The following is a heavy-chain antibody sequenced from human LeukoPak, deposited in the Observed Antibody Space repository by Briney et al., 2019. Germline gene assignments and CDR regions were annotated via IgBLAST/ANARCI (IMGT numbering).Heavy chain of an antibody. CDR1: GFTFSSYA. J-gene: IGHJ5*02. V-gene: IGHV3-30*04. Sequence: GRSLSLSCAASGFTFSSYAMHWVRQAPGKGLEWVAVISYDGSNKYYADSVKGRFTISRDNSKNTLYLQMNSLRAEDTAVYYCAREKSVLLWFGENLGFDPWGQGTLVTVSS. CDR2: ISYDGSNK. CDR3: AREKSVLLWFGENLGFDP. D-gene: IGHD3-10*01.